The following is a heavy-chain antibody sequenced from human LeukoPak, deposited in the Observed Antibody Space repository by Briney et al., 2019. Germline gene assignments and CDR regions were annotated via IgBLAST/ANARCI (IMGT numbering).Heavy chain of an antibody. CDR3: ARDIYGSGTNHYRLGYFYYYMDV. CDR1: GGPISSVSYY. J-gene: IGHJ6*03. Sequence: TLSLTCTVSGGPISSVSYYWSWIRQPAGKRLEWIGHIYTSGSTNYNPSLKSRLTISVDTSKNQFSLKLSSVTAADTAVYYCARDIYGSGTNHYRLGYFYYYMDVWGKGTTVTVSS. CDR2: IYTSGST. V-gene: IGHV4-61*09. D-gene: IGHD3-10*01.